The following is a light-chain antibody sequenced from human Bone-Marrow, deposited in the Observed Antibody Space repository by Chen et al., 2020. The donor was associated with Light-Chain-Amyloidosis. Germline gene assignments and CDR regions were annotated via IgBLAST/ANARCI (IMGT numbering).Light chain of an antibody. CDR1: DLPTKY. Sequence: SYELTQPPSVSVSPGQTARITCSGDDLPTKYAYWYQQKPGQAPVLVIDRDTERPSGISERGAGSSSGTTATLTISGVQAEDEDDYHCQSADSSGTYEVIFGGGTKLTVL. J-gene: IGLJ2*01. CDR2: RDT. CDR3: QSADSSGTYEVI. V-gene: IGLV3-25*03.